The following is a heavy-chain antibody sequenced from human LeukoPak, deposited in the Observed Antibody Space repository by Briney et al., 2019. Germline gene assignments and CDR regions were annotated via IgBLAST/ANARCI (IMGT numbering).Heavy chain of an antibody. CDR2: IYYSGST. J-gene: IGHJ4*02. CDR3: ARVGTVVRPFFDY. Sequence: SETLSLTCTVSGGSISSGDFYWSWIRQPPGKGLEWIGYIYYSGSTYYNPSLKSRVTISVDTSKNQFSLKLSSVTAADTAVYYCARVGTVVRPFFDYWGQGTLVTVSS. V-gene: IGHV4-30-4*08. CDR1: GGSISSGDFY. D-gene: IGHD4-23*01.